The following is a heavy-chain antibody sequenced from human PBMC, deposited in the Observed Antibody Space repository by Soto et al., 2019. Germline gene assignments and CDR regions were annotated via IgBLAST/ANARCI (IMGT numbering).Heavy chain of an antibody. CDR2: INPYSGVT. Sequence: ASVKVSCKASGYSFTGYYMHWVRQAPGQGLEWMRWINPYSGVTKYAQKFQGSVTMTRDTSITTAYMKLSSLRSDDKAIYYCARDPGDIVVVVEKKENGVWGQGTTVTVSS. CDR1: GYSFTGYY. J-gene: IGHJ6*02. CDR3: ARDPGDIVVVVEKKENGV. V-gene: IGHV1-2*02. D-gene: IGHD2-15*01.